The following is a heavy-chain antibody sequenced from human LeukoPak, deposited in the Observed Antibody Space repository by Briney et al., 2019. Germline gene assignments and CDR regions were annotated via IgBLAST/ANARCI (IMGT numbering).Heavy chain of an antibody. CDR1: GDSVSSSNYY. CDR2: IYYGGST. V-gene: IGHV4-61*01. J-gene: IGHJ4*02. CDR3: ARAAPNYYDSSGSLRNPYFDY. D-gene: IGHD3-22*01. Sequence: PSETLSLTCAVSGDSVSSSNYYWSWIRQPPGKGLEWIGYIYYGGSTYYSPSLKSRVTMSVDTSKNQFSLTLISVTAADTAVYFCARAAPNYYDSSGSLRNPYFDYWGQGTLVTVSS.